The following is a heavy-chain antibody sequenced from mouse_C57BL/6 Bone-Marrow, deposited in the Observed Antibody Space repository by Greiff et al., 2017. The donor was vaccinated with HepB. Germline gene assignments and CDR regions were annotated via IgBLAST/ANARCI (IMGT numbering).Heavy chain of an antibody. J-gene: IGHJ2*01. Sequence: DVMLVESGGGLVKPGGSLKLSCAASGFTFSDYGMHWVRQAPEKGLEWVAYISSGSSTIYYADTVKGRFTISRDNAKNTLFLQMTSLRSEDTAMYYCARDYYGSSYHFDYWGQGTTLTVSS. CDR3: ARDYYGSSYHFDY. D-gene: IGHD1-1*01. CDR1: GFTFSDYG. CDR2: ISSGSSTI. V-gene: IGHV5-17*01.